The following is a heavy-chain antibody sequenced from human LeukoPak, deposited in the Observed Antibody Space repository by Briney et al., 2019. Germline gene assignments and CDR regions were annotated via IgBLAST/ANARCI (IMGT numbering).Heavy chain of an antibody. Sequence: GGSLRLSRTASGFTFGDYPMSWFRQAPGKGLEWVSYIRNKAYGETTEYAASVRDRFTISRDDFNSISYLQMNSLQTEDTAVYYRTRAHRISGDAFDIWGQGTLVTVSS. CDR3: TRAHRISGDAFDI. V-gene: IGHV3-49*03. CDR2: IRNKAYGETT. J-gene: IGHJ3*02. CDR1: GFTFGDYP.